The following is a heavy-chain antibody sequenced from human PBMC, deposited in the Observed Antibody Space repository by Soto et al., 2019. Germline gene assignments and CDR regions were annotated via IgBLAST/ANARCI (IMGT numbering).Heavy chain of an antibody. Sequence: PGGSLRLSCTASGFTFSTYAMHWVRQAPGKGLEWVAVISYDGNNQFYTDSVKGRFTISRDNSKNTLYLQMNSLRPEDTSVYFCARDSVPLAGVDWAANRFDPWGQGTLVTVS. CDR3: ARDSVPLAGVDWAANRFDP. D-gene: IGHD6-13*01. V-gene: IGHV3-30-3*01. CDR2: ISYDGNNQ. CDR1: GFTFSTYA. J-gene: IGHJ5*02.